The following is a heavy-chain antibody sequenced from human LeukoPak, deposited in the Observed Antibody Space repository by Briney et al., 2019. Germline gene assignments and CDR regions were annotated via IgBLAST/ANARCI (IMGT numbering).Heavy chain of an antibody. CDR1: GYTFTSYG. J-gene: IGHJ4*02. V-gene: IGHV7-4-1*02. Sequence: ASVKVSCKASGYTFTSYGISWVRQAPGQGLEWMGWINTNTGNPTYAQGFTGRFVFSLDTSVSTAYLQISSLKAEDTAVYYCARDWGIAENELFDYWGQGTLVTVSS. CDR2: INTNTGNP. CDR3: ARDWGIAENELFDY. D-gene: IGHD6-13*01.